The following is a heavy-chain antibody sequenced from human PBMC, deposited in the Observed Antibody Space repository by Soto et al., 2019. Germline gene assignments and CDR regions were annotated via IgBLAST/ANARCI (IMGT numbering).Heavy chain of an antibody. CDR2: ISSNGNTI. CDR3: ARHGLFA. CDR1: GFTFSAYY. V-gene: IGHV3-11*01. J-gene: IGHJ5*02. Sequence: AGSLRLSCAASGFTFSAYYMSWIRQAPGKGLEWVSYISSNGNTIYYADSVKGRFTISRDNAKNSLYLQMNSLRAEDTAVYYCARHGLFAWGQGTLVTVSS. D-gene: IGHD2-21*01.